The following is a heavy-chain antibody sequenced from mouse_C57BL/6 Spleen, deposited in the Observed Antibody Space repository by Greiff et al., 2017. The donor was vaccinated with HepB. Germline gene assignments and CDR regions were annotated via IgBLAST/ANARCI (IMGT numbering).Heavy chain of an antibody. Sequence: EVQLQESGGGLVQPGGSMKLSCAASGFTFSDAWMDWVRQSPEKGLEWVAEIRNKANNHATYYAESVKGRFTISRDDSKSSVYLQMNSLRAEDTGIYYCTRLYDGYYVGYFDVWGTGTTVTVSS. J-gene: IGHJ1*03. CDR1: GFTFSDAW. CDR2: IRNKANNHAT. CDR3: TRLYDGYYVGYFDV. D-gene: IGHD2-3*01. V-gene: IGHV6-6*01.